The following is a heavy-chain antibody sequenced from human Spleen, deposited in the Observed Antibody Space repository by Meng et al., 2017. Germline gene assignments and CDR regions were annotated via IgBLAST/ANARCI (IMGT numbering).Heavy chain of an antibody. Sequence: VRRERVGVRGKKLGSSCTVSCKPAGCTFSSYAMTLVRRAPGQGPEWMGGIIPIFGTRRYAQKFQGRVTITADKSTSTVYMELSGLTSEDTAVYYCARITWSANYFDYWGPGTLVTVSS. CDR1: GCTFSSYA. CDR3: ARITWSANYFDY. J-gene: IGHJ4*02. CDR2: IIPIFGTR. D-gene: IGHD3-3*01. V-gene: IGHV1-69*06.